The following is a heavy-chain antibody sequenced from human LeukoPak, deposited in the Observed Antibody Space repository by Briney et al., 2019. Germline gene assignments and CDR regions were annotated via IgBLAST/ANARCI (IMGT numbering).Heavy chain of an antibody. CDR1: GFTVSSNY. J-gene: IGHJ3*02. CDR2: IYSGGST. V-gene: IGHV3-53*01. CDR3: VRGVVVVAPARPDAFDI. D-gene: IGHD2-15*01. Sequence: GGSLRLSCAASGFTVSSNYMSWVRQAPGKGLEWVSVIYSGGSTYYADSVKGRFTISRDNSKNTLYLQMNSLRAEDTAVYYCVRGVVVVAPARPDAFDIWGQGTMVTVSS.